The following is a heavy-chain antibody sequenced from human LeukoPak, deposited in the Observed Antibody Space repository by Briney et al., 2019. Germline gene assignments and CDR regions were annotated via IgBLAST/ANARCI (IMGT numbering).Heavy chain of an antibody. V-gene: IGHV1-8*01. Sequence: AASVTVSCTASGYTFTIYDINWVRPATAQGLEWMGWMNPNSGNTGYAQKFQGRVTMTRNTSISTAYMELSSLRSEDTAVYYCARAGPYCSGGSCYLRLYYYYGMDVWGQGTTVTVSS. CDR3: ARAGPYCSGGSCYLRLYYYYGMDV. D-gene: IGHD2-15*01. CDR2: MNPNSGNT. J-gene: IGHJ6*02. CDR1: GYTFTIYD.